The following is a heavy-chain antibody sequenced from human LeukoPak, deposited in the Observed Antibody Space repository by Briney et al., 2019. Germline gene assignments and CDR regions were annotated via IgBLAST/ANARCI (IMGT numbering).Heavy chain of an antibody. CDR1: GFSFSNYW. V-gene: IGHV3-7*01. CDR2: MKQDGSAR. J-gene: IGHJ4*02. D-gene: IGHD2-15*01. CDR3: ARDVVGSLDY. Sequence: GGSLRLSCAGSGFSFSNYWMAWVRQAPGKGPEWVANMKQDGSARHCADSVKGRFTISRDNAQNSVYLQMNSLRAEDAAVHYCARDVVGSLDYWGLGTLVTVSS.